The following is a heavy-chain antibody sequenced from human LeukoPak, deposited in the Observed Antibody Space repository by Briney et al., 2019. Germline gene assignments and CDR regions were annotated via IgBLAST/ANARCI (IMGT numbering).Heavy chain of an antibody. Sequence: GGSLRLSCAASGFTFSSYGMHWVRQAPGKGLEWVAVISYDGSNKYYADSVKGRFTISRDNSKNTLYLQMNSLRADDTAVYYCARKGLGVVVAAPNYYYYMDVWGKGTTVTVSS. D-gene: IGHD2-15*01. CDR1: GFTFSSYG. CDR2: ISYDGSNK. CDR3: ARKGLGVVVAAPNYYYYMDV. V-gene: IGHV3-30*03. J-gene: IGHJ6*03.